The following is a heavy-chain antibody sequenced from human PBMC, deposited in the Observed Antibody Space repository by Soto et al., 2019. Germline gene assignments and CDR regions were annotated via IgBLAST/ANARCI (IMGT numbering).Heavy chain of an antibody. V-gene: IGHV3-30*18. CDR2: ILYDGIDK. CDR1: GFTCGNYG. D-gene: IGHD3-16*01. Sequence: PWGSLRLGCSAPGFTCGNYGMHWVRQPPGKGLEWMSSILYDGIDKYYADSVRGRFTISRDGSKNTLYLQMDSLRPEDTAVYYCAKWGEVSHNPGGNYYYGMDVWGQGTTVTVSS. J-gene: IGHJ6*02. CDR3: AKWGEVSHNPGGNYYYGMDV.